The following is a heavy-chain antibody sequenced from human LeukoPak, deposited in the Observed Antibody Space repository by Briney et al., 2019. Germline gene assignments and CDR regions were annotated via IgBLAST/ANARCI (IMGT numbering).Heavy chain of an antibody. V-gene: IGHV1-8*01. D-gene: IGHD5-18*01. CDR2: MNPNSGNT. Sequence: ASVKVSCKASGYTFTSYDINWVRQATGQGLEWMGWMNPNSGNTGYAQKFQGRVTMTRNTSISIAYMELSSLRSKDTAVYYCATPTMRGPSYGYVRLLNWGQGSLVTVSS. CDR3: ATPTMRGPSYGYVRLLN. CDR1: GYTFTSYD. J-gene: IGHJ4*02.